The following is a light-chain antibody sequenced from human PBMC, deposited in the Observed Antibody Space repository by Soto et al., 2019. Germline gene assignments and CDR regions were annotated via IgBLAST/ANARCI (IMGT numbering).Light chain of an antibody. Sequence: ETVLTQAPGTLSLSPGERATLSRRASQSVTSNYLAWYQQKPGQAPRLLIFGASIRDTGIPDRFSGSGSGTDFTLTISRLEPEDFAVYYCQQYGSSPFTFGPGTKVDIK. V-gene: IGKV3-20*01. CDR3: QQYGSSPFT. CDR2: GAS. CDR1: QSVTSNY. J-gene: IGKJ3*01.